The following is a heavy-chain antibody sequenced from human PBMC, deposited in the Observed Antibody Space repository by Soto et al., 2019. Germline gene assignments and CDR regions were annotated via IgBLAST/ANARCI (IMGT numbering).Heavy chain of an antibody. D-gene: IGHD3-22*01. CDR3: ARDQAGYYYDSSGYYPNDY. J-gene: IGHJ4*02. V-gene: IGHV1-18*01. CDR2: ISAYNGNT. CDR1: GYTLTSYG. Sequence: QVQLVQSGAEVKKPGASVKVSCKASGYTLTSYGISWVRQAPGQGLEWMGWISAYNGNTNYAQKLQGRVTMTTDTSTSTAYMELRSLRSDDTAVYYCARDQAGYYYDSSGYYPNDYWGQGTLVTVSS.